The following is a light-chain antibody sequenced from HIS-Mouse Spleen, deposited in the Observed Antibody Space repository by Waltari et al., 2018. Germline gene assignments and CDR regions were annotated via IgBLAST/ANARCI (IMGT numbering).Light chain of an antibody. J-gene: IGLJ3*02. CDR2: EGS. Sequence: QSALTQPASVSGSPGQSITISCTGTSSDVGSYNLVSWYQQHPGKAPKLMIYEGSKRPSGVPNGSSGSKSGNTASLTISGLQAEDEADYYCCSYAGSSTWVFGGGTKLTVL. CDR1: SSDVGSYNL. CDR3: CSYAGSSTWV. V-gene: IGLV2-23*01.